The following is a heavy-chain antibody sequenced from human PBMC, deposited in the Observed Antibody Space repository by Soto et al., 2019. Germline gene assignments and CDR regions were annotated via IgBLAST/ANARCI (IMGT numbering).Heavy chain of an antibody. J-gene: IGHJ4*02. V-gene: IGHV4-39*01. CDR1: GGSIGSTGYY. CDR3: ASLLTTLTTID. CDR2: IYYSGST. Sequence: SETLSLTCTVSGGSIGSTGYYWGWIRQPPGRGLEWIGSIYYSGSTYYNPSLKSRVTISADTSKNQFSLKLSSVTAADTAVYYCASLLTTLTTIDWGPGTLVTVSS. D-gene: IGHD4-17*01.